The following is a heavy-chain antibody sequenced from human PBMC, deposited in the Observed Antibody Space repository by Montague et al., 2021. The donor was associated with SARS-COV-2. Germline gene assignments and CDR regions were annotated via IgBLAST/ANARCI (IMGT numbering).Heavy chain of an antibody. CDR3: TRGGYQVLWADYYDYGIDD. CDR1: GRSISGYY. CDR2: INLCGGT. Sequence: SETLSLTCVVYGRSISGYYSSWTRQPPETGMEWFGEINLCGGTNSNPSPTSRVTISVDTSKNQFSLKLSPVTTADTAVYYCTRGGYQVLWADYYDYGIDDWGQGTTVTVSS. J-gene: IGHJ6*02. V-gene: IGHV4-34*01. D-gene: IGHD2-2*01.